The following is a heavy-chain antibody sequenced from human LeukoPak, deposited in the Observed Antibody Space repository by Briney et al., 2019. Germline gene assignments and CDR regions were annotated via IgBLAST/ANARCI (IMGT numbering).Heavy chain of an antibody. CDR2: ISAGGGTT. CDR1: GFTFSSYA. J-gene: IGHJ4*02. CDR3: AKASYNYGPNDN. Sequence: AGGSLRLSCAASGFTFSSYAMSWVRQAPGKGLEWVSGISAGGGTTYYADSVKGRLTISRDNSKNTLYLQMNSRRAEDTAVYYCAKASYNYGPNDNWGQGTLVTVSS. V-gene: IGHV3-23*01. D-gene: IGHD4/OR15-4a*01.